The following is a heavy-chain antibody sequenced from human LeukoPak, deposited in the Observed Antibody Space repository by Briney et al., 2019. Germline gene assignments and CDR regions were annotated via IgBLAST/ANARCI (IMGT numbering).Heavy chain of an antibody. D-gene: IGHD3-9*01. CDR3: ARHGSYDILTGYYTLGY. Sequence: PSETLSLTCAVSGYSISSGYYWGWIRQPPGKGLEWIGSIYHSGSTYYNPSLKSRVTISVDTSKNQFSLKLSSVTAADTAVYYCARHGSYDILTGYYTLGYWGQGTLVTVSS. V-gene: IGHV4-38-2*01. CDR2: IYHSGST. J-gene: IGHJ4*02. CDR1: GYSISSGYY.